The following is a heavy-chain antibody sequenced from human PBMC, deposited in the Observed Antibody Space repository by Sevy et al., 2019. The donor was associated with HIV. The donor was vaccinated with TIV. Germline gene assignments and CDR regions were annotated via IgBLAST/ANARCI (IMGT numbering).Heavy chain of an antibody. CDR1: GFTFSSYS. D-gene: IGHD1-26*01. CDR2: IGTSSSYI. V-gene: IGHV3-21*01. CDR3: ARDEVGGSYWEFDY. Sequence: GGSLRLSCAASGFTFSSYSMNWVRQAPGKGLEWVSSIGTSSSYIYYADSVKGRFTISRDNAKNSLYLQMNSLRAEDTAVYYCARDEVGGSYWEFDYWGQGTLVTVSS. J-gene: IGHJ4*02.